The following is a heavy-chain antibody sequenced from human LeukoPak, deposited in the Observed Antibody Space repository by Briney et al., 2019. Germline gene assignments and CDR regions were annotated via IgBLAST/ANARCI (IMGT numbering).Heavy chain of an antibody. Sequence: GGSLRLSCAASGFTFSSYAMSWVRQAPGKGLEWVSIIYSGGSTHYADSVKGRFIMSRDDSKNTLYLQMNSLRDEDTAVYYCARDLSGYGFWYFDLWGRGTLVTVSS. D-gene: IGHD5-18*01. CDR3: ARDLSGYGFWYFDL. CDR1: GFTFSSYA. CDR2: IYSGGST. V-gene: IGHV3-66*01. J-gene: IGHJ2*01.